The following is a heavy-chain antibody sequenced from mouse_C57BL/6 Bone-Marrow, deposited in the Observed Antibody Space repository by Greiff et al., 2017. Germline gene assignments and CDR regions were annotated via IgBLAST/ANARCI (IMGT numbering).Heavy chain of an antibody. Sequence: QVQLQQPGTELVKPGASVKLSCKASGYTFTSYWMHWVKQRPGQGLEWIGNINPSNGGTNYNEKFKSKATLTVDKSSSTAYMLLSSLTSEDSAFYCYARWGLLAFMDYWGQGTSVTVSS. CDR1: GYTFTSYW. CDR3: ARWGLLAFMDY. J-gene: IGHJ4*01. V-gene: IGHV1-53*01. CDR2: INPSNGGT. D-gene: IGHD2-3*01.